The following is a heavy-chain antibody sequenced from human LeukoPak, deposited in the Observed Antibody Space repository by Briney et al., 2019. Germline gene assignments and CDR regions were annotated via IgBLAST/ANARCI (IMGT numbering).Heavy chain of an antibody. D-gene: IGHD2-2*02. CDR2: ISAYNGNT. J-gene: IGHJ5*02. V-gene: IGHV1-18*01. Sequence: GASVKVSCKASGYTFTSYGISWVRQAPGQGLEWMGWISAYNGNTNYAQKLQGRVTMTTDTSTSTAYMELRSLRSDDTAVYYCARGRVVVPAAILWFDPWGQGTLVTVSS. CDR1: GYTFTSYG. CDR3: ARGRVVVPAAILWFDP.